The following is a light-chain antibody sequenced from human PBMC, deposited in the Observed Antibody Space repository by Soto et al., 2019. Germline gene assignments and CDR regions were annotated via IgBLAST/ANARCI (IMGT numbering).Light chain of an antibody. CDR3: QQSLSIPYT. V-gene: IGKV1-39*01. J-gene: IGKJ2*01. CDR2: AAS. CDR1: QTISTY. Sequence: DIQMTQSPSSLSASVGDRVTITCRASQTISTYLNWYQQKPGKAPKLLIYAASSLQSGVPSRFSGSGSGTDCTLTISSLQPEDFATYYCQQSLSIPYTFGQGTKLEIK.